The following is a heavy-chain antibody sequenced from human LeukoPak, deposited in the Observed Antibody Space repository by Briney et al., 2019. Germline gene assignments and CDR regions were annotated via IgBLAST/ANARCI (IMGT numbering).Heavy chain of an antibody. CDR1: GFTFSDDY. V-gene: IGHV3-11*04. Sequence: PGGSLRLSCAASGFTFSDDYMTWIRQAPGKGLEWVAYISNSDGTTYYADFVRGRFTISRDNAKKSLYLQMNSLRVEDTAVYYCARGGSDSCLDYWGQGTLVTVSS. CDR2: ISNSDGTT. D-gene: IGHD3-10*01. J-gene: IGHJ4*02. CDR3: ARGGSDSCLDY.